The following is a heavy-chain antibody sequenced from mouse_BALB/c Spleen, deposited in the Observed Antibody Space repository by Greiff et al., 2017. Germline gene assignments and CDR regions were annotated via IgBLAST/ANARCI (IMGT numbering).Heavy chain of an antibody. CDR1: GYTFTSYW. CDR2: IDPSDSYT. CDR3: ARGLLRSLYAMDY. V-gene: IGHV1-69*02. Sequence: VQLQQPGAELVKPGASVKLSCKASGYTFTSYWMHWVKQRPGQGLEWIGEIDPSDSYTNYNQKFKGKATLTVDKSSSTAYMQLSSLTSEDSAVYYCARGLLRSLYAMDYWGQGTSVTVSS. J-gene: IGHJ4*01. D-gene: IGHD1-1*01.